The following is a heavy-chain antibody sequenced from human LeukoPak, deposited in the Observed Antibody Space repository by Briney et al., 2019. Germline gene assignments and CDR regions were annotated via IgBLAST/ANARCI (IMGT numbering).Heavy chain of an antibody. CDR3: AREAQPYYYDSSGYSY. CDR1: GFTVSSNY. D-gene: IGHD3-22*01. J-gene: IGHJ4*02. V-gene: IGHV3-66*01. CDR2: IYSGGST. Sequence: GGSLRLSCAASGFTVSSNYMSWVRQAPGKGLEWVSFIYSGGSTYYADSVKGRFTISRDNSKNTLYLQMNSLRAEDTAVYYCAREAQPYYYDSSGYSYWGQGTLVTVSS.